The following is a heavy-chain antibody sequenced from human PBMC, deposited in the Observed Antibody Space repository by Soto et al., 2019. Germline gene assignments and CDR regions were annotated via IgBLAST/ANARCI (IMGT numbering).Heavy chain of an antibody. V-gene: IGHV4-31*02. Sequence: WTWIRQRPGGGLEWLGSNNYRADTYYTPSLKSRITISLDTSQNQFSLWLTSVTAADTGMYYCARGGSGWKALNYFDSWGQEILVTVSS. D-gene: IGHD6-19*01. CDR3: ARGGSGWKALNYFDS. CDR2: NNYRADT. J-gene: IGHJ4*02.